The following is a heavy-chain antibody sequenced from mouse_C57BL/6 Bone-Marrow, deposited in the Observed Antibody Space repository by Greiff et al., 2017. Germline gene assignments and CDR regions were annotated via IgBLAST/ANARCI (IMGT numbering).Heavy chain of an antibody. J-gene: IGHJ3*01. CDR3: AKKYYGSRFAD. CDR2: INPSSGYT. Sequence: QVQLQQSGADLARPGASVKMSCKASGYTFPSYTMHWVQQRPGQGLEWIGYINPSSGYTTYNQKFKDKATLTAVNSSRPAYMQLSILASEDAAVDYCAKKYYGSRFADWGQGTLVTVSA. V-gene: IGHV1-4*01. CDR1: GYTFPSYT. D-gene: IGHD1-1*01.